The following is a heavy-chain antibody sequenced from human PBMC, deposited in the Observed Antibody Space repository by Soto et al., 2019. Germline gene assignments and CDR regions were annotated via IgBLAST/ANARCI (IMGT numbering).Heavy chain of an antibody. Sequence: GASVKVSCKASGYTFSSYGISWGRQAPGQGLEWMGWISAYNGNTNYAQKLQGRVTMTTDTSTSTAYMELRSLRSDDTAVYYCATIRYCSSTSCYAHFDYWGQGTLVTV. V-gene: IGHV1-18*01. D-gene: IGHD2-2*01. CDR2: ISAYNGNT. CDR1: GYTFSSYG. J-gene: IGHJ4*02. CDR3: ATIRYCSSTSCYAHFDY.